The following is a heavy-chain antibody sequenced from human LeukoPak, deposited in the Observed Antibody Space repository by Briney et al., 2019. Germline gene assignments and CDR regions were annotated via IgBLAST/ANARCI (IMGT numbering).Heavy chain of an antibody. CDR1: GFTFSSYS. D-gene: IGHD3-22*01. J-gene: IGHJ4*02. V-gene: IGHV3-48*01. CDR3: ATALSNYYDSSGHSN. CDR2: ISSSSSTI. Sequence: GGSLRLSCAASGFTFSSYSMNWVRQAPGKGLEWVSYISSSSSTIYYADSVKGRFTISRDNSKNTLYLQMNSLRAEDTAVYYCATALSNYYDSSGHSNWGQGTLVTVSS.